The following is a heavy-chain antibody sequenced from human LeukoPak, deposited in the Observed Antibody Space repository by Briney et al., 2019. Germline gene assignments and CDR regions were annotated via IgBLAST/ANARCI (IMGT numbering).Heavy chain of an antibody. D-gene: IGHD2-2*01. CDR1: GFTFSSYS. Sequence: GGSLRLSCVVSGFTFSSYSMNWVRQAPGKGLEWVSYISGSGSSIYYADSVKGRFTISRDNAKNSLFLQMNSLRAEDTAVYSCARTAYCSSTSCYSPYWGQGTLVTVSS. CDR2: ISGSGSSI. V-gene: IGHV3-48*01. J-gene: IGHJ4*02. CDR3: ARTAYCSSTSCYSPY.